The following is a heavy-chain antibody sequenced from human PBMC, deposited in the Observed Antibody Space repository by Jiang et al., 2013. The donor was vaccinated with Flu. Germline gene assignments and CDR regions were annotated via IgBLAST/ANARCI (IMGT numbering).Heavy chain of an antibody. V-gene: IGHV4-30-4*01. CDR3: ARLGQYGGITIFGVVNDY. J-gene: IGHJ4*02. D-gene: IGHD3-3*01. CDR1: GGSISSGDYY. CDR2: IYYSGST. Sequence: QTLSLTCTVSGGSISSGDYYWSWIRQPPGKGLEWIGYIYYSGSTYYNPSLKSRVTISVDTSKNQFSLKLSSVTAADTAVYYCARLGQYGGITIFGVVNDYWGQGTLVTVSS.